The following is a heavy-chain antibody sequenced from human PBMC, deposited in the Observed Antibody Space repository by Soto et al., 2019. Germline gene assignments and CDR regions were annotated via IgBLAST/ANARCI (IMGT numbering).Heavy chain of an antibody. CDR3: TDEVASGY. CDR2: ISRAGGTK. J-gene: IGHJ4*02. Sequence: QVPLVESGGGVVQPGRSLRLSCAVSGFTVSNYGMHWVRQAPGKGLEWLAVISRAGGTKYYADSVKGRFTISRDNSRNTLFMDMNSLRGDDMAVYYWTDEVASGYWGQGTLVTVSS. D-gene: IGHD2-21*02. V-gene: IGHV3-30*03. CDR1: GFTVSNYG.